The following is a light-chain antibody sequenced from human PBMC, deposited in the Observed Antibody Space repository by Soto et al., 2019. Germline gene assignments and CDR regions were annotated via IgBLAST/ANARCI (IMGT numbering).Light chain of an antibody. V-gene: IGKV2-28*01. CDR1: QSLLHSNGYNY. J-gene: IGKJ1*01. CDR3: QQYNNWPPTWT. CDR2: LGS. Sequence: DILMTQSPLSLPFTPGEPASISCRSSQSLLHSNGYNYLVWYLQKPGQSPHLLIYLGSYRASGVPDRFSGSGSGTDFTLKISRVEAEDVGVYYCQQYNNWPPTWTFGQGTKVDIK.